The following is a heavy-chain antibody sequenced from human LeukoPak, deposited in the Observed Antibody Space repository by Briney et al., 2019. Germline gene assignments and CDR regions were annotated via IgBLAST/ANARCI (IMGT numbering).Heavy chain of an antibody. CDR3: ARGPTTIFGVVIYYYGMDV. CDR1: GGSVSSGSYY. Sequence: SETLSLTCTVSGGSVSSGSYYWSWIRQPPGKGLEWIGYIYYSGSTNYNPFLKSRVTISVDTSKNQFSLKLSSVTAADTAVYYCARGPTTIFGVVIYYYGMDVWGQGTTVTVSS. CDR2: IYYSGST. J-gene: IGHJ6*02. D-gene: IGHD3-3*01. V-gene: IGHV4-61*01.